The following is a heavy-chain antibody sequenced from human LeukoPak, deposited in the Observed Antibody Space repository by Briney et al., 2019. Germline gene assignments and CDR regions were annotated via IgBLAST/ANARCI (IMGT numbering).Heavy chain of an antibody. CDR3: ARGRYYYDSSGYGNWFDP. CDR2: ISTYNGNT. D-gene: IGHD3-22*01. J-gene: IGHJ5*02. V-gene: IGHV1-18*01. Sequence: ASVKVSCKASGFTFTTYGISWVRQAPGQGLEWMGWISTYNGNTNTDYAQKLQGRVTMTTDTSTSTAYMELRSLRSDDTAVYYCARGRYYYDSSGYGNWFDPWAREPWSPSPQ. CDR1: GFTFTTYG.